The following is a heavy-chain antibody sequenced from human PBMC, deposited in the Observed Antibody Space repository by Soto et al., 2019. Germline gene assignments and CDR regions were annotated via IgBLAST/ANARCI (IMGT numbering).Heavy chain of an antibody. CDR1: GFTFSNYW. Sequence: GGPLRLSCAASGFTFSNYWMHWVRQAPGKGLVWMSRVNSDGSGTGYADSVKGRFTISRDNAKNTLYLQMNSLRAEDTAVYYCARRFCSGGTCYSSLDYWGQGSLVTVSS. J-gene: IGHJ4*02. CDR2: VNSDGSGT. V-gene: IGHV3-74*01. CDR3: ARRFCSGGTCYSSLDY. D-gene: IGHD2-15*01.